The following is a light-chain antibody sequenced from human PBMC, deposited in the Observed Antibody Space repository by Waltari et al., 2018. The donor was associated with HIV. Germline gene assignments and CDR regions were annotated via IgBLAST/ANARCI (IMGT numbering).Light chain of an antibody. CDR2: SAS. Sequence: DIQMTQSPSPLSASVGDRVTITCRASQSISDFLNWYQQKPGKVPQLLISSASTLQSGVPSRFSGSGSGTDFTLTINSLQPEDFATYYCQQSDSIPYTFGQGTKLDIK. V-gene: IGKV1-39*01. J-gene: IGKJ2*01. CDR1: QSISDF. CDR3: QQSDSIPYT.